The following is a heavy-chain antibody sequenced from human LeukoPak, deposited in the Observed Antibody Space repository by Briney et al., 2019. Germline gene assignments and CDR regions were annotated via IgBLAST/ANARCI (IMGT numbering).Heavy chain of an antibody. CDR2: IGTAGDT. CDR3: ARWAAVDRAFDI. D-gene: IGHD4-23*01. J-gene: IGHJ3*02. CDR1: GFTFSSYG. V-gene: IGHV3-13*01. Sequence: GGSLRLSCAASGFTFSSYGMHWVRQATGKGLEWVSAIGTAGDTYYPGSVKGRFTISRENAKNSLYLQMNSLRAGDTAVYYCARWAAVDRAFDIWGQGTMVTVSS.